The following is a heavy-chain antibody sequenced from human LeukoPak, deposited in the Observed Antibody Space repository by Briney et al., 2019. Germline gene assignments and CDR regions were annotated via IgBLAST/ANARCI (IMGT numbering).Heavy chain of an antibody. Sequence: SETLSLTCGVYGGSFSGYYWSWIHQPPGKGLGWIGEINHSGSTNHNPSLKSRVTISVDTPKNQFSLKLSSVAAADTAIYYCARAVSGRFDYWGQGTLVTVSS. CDR1: GGSFSGYY. CDR2: INHSGST. CDR3: ARAVSGRFDY. D-gene: IGHD6-19*01. V-gene: IGHV4-34*01. J-gene: IGHJ4*02.